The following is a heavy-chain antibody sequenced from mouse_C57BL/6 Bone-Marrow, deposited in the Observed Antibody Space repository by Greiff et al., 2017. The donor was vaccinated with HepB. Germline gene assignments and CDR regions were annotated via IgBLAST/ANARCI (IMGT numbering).Heavy chain of an antibody. D-gene: IGHD1-1*01. CDR1: GYAFSSSW. J-gene: IGHJ3*01. CDR3: SYYYGSSKGFAY. Sequence: QVQLQQSGPELVKPGASVKISCKASGYAFSSSWMNWVKQRPGKGLEWIGRIYPGDGDTNYNGKFKGKATLTADKSSSTAYMQLSSLTSEDSAVYCCSYYYGSSKGFAYWGQGTLVTVSA. V-gene: IGHV1-82*01. CDR2: IYPGDGDT.